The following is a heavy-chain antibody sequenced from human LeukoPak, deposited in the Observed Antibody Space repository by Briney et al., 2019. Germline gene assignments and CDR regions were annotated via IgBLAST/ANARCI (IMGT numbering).Heavy chain of an antibody. J-gene: IGHJ3*02. CDR3: ARGGPYYDFWSGPQAAFDI. CDR1: GGTFSSYA. V-gene: IGHV1-69*13. Sequence: ASVKVSCKASGGTFSSYAISWVRQAPGQGLEWMGGIIPIFGTANYAQKFQGRVTITADESTSTAYMELSSLRSEDTAVYYCARGGPYYDFWSGPQAAFDIWGQGTMVTVSS. CDR2: IIPIFGTA. D-gene: IGHD3-3*01.